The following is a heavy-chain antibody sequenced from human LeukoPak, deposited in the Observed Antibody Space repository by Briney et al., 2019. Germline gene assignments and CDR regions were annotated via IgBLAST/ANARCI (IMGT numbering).Heavy chain of an antibody. CDR3: TRDGWGGSYLDY. CDR2: IRSKVYDGTT. J-gene: IGHJ4*02. D-gene: IGHD3-16*01. V-gene: IGHV3-49*04. CDR1: GFTFGDYA. Sequence: GGSLRLSCTASGFTFGDYAMSWVRQPPGKGLGWVGFIRSKVYDGTTGYAASVKGRFTISRDDSKSIAYLQMNSLKTEDTAAYYCTRDGWGGSYLDYWGQGTLVTVSS.